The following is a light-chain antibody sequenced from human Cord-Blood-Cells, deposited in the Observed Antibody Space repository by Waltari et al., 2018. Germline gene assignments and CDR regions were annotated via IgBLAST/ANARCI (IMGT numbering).Light chain of an antibody. Sequence: QSALTQPASVSGSPGQSITISCTGTSSAVGGYNYVSWYQQHPGNAPKLMIYDVSNRPSGVSNRFYGSKSGNTASLTISGLQAEDEADYYCSSYTSSSTWVFGGGTKLTVL. V-gene: IGLV2-14*03. CDR3: SSYTSSSTWV. CDR1: SSAVGGYNY. CDR2: DVS. J-gene: IGLJ3*02.